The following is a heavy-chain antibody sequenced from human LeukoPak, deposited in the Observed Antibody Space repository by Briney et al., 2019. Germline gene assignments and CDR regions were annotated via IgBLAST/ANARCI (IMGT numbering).Heavy chain of an antibody. V-gene: IGHV3-74*01. J-gene: IGHJ4*02. CDR1: GFIFSSYW. Sequence: GGSLRLSCAASGFIFSSYWMHWVRHAPGKGLAWVSRINTDGSSTSYADSVKGRFTISRDNAKNSLYLQMNSLRAEDTAVYYCARSPRGYSFYFDYWGQGTLVTVSS. D-gene: IGHD3-22*01. CDR3: ARSPRGYSFYFDY. CDR2: INTDGSST.